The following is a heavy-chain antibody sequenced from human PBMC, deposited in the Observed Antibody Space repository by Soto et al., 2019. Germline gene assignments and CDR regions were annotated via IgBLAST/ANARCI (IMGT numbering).Heavy chain of an antibody. CDR1: GGTFSSSG. J-gene: IGHJ6*02. D-gene: IGHD3-16*02. CDR2: IVPSLDTT. CDR3: ARWPQPRYTADPYAVDV. V-gene: IGHV1-69*11. Sequence: QVHLVQSGTEVKKPGSSVKVSCKASGGTFSSSGFSWVRQAPGQGLEWMGMIVPSLDTTNYAQKFQARVTITADEGKSTAYMELRRLRYEDTAVYYCARWPQPRYTADPYAVDVWGQGTRVIVSS.